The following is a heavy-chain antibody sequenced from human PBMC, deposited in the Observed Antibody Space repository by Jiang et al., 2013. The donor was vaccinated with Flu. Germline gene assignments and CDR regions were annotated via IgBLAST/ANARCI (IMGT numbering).Heavy chain of an antibody. V-gene: IGHV4-38-2*02. J-gene: IGHJ4*02. CDR3: ARGYCSGGSCLYDY. CDR1: GYSISSGYY. Sequence: PGLVKPSETLSLTCTVSGYSISSGYYWGWIRQPPGKGLEWIGSIYHSGSTYYNPSLKSRVTISVDTSKNQFSLKLSSVTAADTAVYYCARGYCSGGSCLYDYWGQGTLVTVSS. CDR2: IYHSGST. D-gene: IGHD2-15*01.